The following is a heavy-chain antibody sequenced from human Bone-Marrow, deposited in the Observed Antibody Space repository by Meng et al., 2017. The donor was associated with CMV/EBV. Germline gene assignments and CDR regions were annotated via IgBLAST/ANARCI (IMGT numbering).Heavy chain of an antibody. CDR2: ISGSGGST. Sequence: GESLKISCAASGFTFSSYAMSWVRQAPGKGLEWVSAISGSGGSTYYADSVKGRFTISRDNSKNTLYLQMNSLRAEDTAVYYCAKKHYYYGMDVGGQGTTVTVSS. J-gene: IGHJ6*02. CDR1: GFTFSSYA. CDR3: AKKHYYYGMDV. V-gene: IGHV3-23*01.